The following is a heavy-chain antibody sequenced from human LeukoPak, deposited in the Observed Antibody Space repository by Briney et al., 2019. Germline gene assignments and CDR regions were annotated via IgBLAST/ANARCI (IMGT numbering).Heavy chain of an antibody. J-gene: IGHJ6*02. Sequence: SETLSLTCTVSGGSISGYYWSWIRQPPGKGLEWIGYIYSSGSTNYNPSLKSRVTISVDTPKNQFSLKLSSVTAADTAVYYCASNYGSGSYYYYGMDVWGQGTTVTVSS. CDR2: IYSSGST. CDR3: ASNYGSGSYYYYGMDV. D-gene: IGHD3-10*01. V-gene: IGHV4-4*09. CDR1: GGSISGYY.